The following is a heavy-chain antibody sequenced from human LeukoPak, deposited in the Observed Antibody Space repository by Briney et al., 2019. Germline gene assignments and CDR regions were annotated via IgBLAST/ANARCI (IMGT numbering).Heavy chain of an antibody. Sequence: SETLSLTFTLSGGSVIRVTYSCSWIRQPPGKGLEWIGYIYYSGSTNYNPSLKSRVTISVDTSKNQFSLKLSSVTAADTAVYSCSRGRYTDYTLGSWGQGTLVTVSS. J-gene: IGHJ5*02. D-gene: IGHD4-11*01. V-gene: IGHV4-61*01. CDR3: SRGRYTDYTLGS. CDR1: GGSVIRVTYS. CDR2: IYYSGST.